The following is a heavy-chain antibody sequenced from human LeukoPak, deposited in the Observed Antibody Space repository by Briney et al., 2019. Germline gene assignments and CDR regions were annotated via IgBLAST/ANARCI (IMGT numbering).Heavy chain of an antibody. J-gene: IGHJ5*02. D-gene: IGHD3-3*01. CDR2: INPSGSST. Sequence: ASVTVSCKASAYTFTSEYMHCVRQAPGQGLEWMGIINPSGSSTSYAQKFQGRVTMNGDMSTSTVYMELSSLRSEDTAAYYCASEQAFWSKRNWFDPWGQGTLVSVSS. V-gene: IGHV1-46*01. CDR3: ASEQAFWSKRNWFDP. CDR1: AYTFTSEY.